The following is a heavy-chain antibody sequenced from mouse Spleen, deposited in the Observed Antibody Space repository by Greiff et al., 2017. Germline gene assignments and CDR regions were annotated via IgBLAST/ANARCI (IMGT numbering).Heavy chain of an antibody. CDR2: ISDGGSYT. Sequence: EVQVVESGGGLVKPGGSLKLSCAASGFTFSSYAMSWVRQTPEKSLEWVATISDGGSYTYYPDNVKGRFTISRDNAKNNLYLQMSHLKSEDTAMYYCARNQAWFAYWGQGTLVTVSA. CDR3: ARNQAWFAY. V-gene: IGHV5-4*01. J-gene: IGHJ3*01. CDR1: GFTFSSYA.